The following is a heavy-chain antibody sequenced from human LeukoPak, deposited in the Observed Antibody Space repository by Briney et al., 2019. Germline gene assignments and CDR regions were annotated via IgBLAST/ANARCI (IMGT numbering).Heavy chain of an antibody. CDR1: GFTFSSYG. CDR3: ARRGQWGFPDY. Sequence: PGGSLRLSCAASGFTFSSYGMHWVRQAPGKGLEWVAVIWYDGSNKYYADSVKGRFTISRDNSKNSLYLQMNSLRAEDTAVYYCARRGQWGFPDYWGQGTLVTVSS. CDR2: IWYDGSNK. V-gene: IGHV3-33*01. D-gene: IGHD7-27*01. J-gene: IGHJ4*02.